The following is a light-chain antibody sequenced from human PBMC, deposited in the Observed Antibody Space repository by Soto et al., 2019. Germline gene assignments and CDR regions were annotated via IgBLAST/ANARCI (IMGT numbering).Light chain of an antibody. CDR2: GNS. CDR3: QSYDSSRSGWV. Sequence: QSVLTQPPSVSGAPGQRVTISCTGSSCNIGAGYDVHWYQQLPGTAPKLLIYGNSNRPSGVPDRFSGSKSGTSASLAITGLQAEDEDDYDCQSYDSSRSGWVFGGGTKLTVL. J-gene: IGLJ3*02. CDR1: SCNIGAGYD. V-gene: IGLV1-40*01.